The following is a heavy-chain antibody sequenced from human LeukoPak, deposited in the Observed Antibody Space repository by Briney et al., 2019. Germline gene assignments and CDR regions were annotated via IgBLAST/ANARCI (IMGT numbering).Heavy chain of an antibody. CDR1: GGTFSSYT. D-gene: IGHD1-26*01. CDR2: IIPILGIA. J-gene: IGHJ5*02. V-gene: IGHV1-69*02. CDR3: ALRGSYYGYNWFDP. Sequence: SVKVSCKASGGTFSSYTISWVRQAPGQGLEWMGRIIPILGIANYAQKFQGRITITADKSTSTAYMELSSLRSEDTAVYYCALRGSYYGYNWFDPWGQGTLVTVSS.